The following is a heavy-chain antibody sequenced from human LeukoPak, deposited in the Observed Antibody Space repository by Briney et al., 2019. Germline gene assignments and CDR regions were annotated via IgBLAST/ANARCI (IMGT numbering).Heavy chain of an antibody. D-gene: IGHD5-18*01. V-gene: IGHV3-48*01. J-gene: IGHJ2*01. CDR2: ISSIGTTI. CDR1: GFTFNNYG. Sequence: PGGSLRLSCATSGFTFNNYGMAWVRQAPGKGLEWVSYISSIGTTIYYADSVRGRFTISRDNARNSLYLQMNSLRAEDTAVYYCASLRGYSYAWYFDLWGRGTLVTVSS. CDR3: ASLRGYSYAWYFDL.